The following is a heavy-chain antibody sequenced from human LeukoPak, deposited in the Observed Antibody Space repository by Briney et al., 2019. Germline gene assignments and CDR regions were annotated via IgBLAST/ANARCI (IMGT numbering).Heavy chain of an antibody. Sequence: GGSLRLSCTTFGFTFGDYALNWVRQAPGKGLEWVGLIRTQTYGGTTEYAASVQGRFTISRDDSKSIAYLQMNSLKTEDTAVYYCTRGPPSGRYAGYWGQGTLVTVSS. CDR2: IRTQTYGGTT. J-gene: IGHJ4*02. V-gene: IGHV3-49*04. CDR1: GFTFGDYA. D-gene: IGHD1-26*01. CDR3: TRGPPSGRYAGY.